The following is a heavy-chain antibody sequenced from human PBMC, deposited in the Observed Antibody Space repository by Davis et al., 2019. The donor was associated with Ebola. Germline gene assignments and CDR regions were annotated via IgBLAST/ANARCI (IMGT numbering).Heavy chain of an antibody. CDR1: GLTFSSYW. J-gene: IGHJ6*02. D-gene: IGHD2-2*02. Sequence: GESLKISCAASGLTFSSYWMSWVRQAPGKGLEWVANIKQDGSEKYYVDSVKGRFTISRDNAKNSLYLQMNSLRAEDTAVYYCARLGGRYCSSTSCYSKAYYYGMDVWGQGTTVTVSS. CDR3: ARLGGRYCSSTSCYSKAYYYGMDV. V-gene: IGHV3-7*01. CDR2: IKQDGSEK.